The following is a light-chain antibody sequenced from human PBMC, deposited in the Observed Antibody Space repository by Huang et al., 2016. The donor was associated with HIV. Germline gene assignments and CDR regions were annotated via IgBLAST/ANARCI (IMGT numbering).Light chain of an antibody. CDR1: KSISSY. CDR3: QQRSNWPPGAT. Sequence: EIVLTQTPAILSLSPGETATLSCRASKSISSYLAWYQHKPGQAPRLLIYDASIRATGIPARFSGSGSGTDFTLTIFSLGPEDFAVYYCQQRSNWPPGATFGQGTRLEIK. V-gene: IGKV3-11*01. CDR2: DAS. J-gene: IGKJ2*01.